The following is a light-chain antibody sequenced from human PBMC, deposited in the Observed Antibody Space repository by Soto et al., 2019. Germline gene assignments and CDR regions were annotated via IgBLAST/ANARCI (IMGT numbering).Light chain of an antibody. CDR1: QSVSSSY. J-gene: IGKJ5*01. Sequence: EIVLTQSPGTLSLSPGEIATLSCRASQSVSSSYLAWYQQKPGQAPRLLIYGASSRATGIPDRFSGSGSGTDFTLTISRLEPEDFAVYYCQQYGSSPPMITFGQGTRLEIK. CDR3: QQYGSSPPMIT. CDR2: GAS. V-gene: IGKV3-20*01.